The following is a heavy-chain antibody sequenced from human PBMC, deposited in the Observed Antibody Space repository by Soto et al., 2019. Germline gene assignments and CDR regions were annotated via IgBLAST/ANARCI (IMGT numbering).Heavy chain of an antibody. Sequence: LILSCAASGFTFSSYSMNWVRQAPGKGLEWVSSISSSSSYIYYADSVKGRFTISRDNAKNSLYLQMNSLRAEDTAVYYCARTVVVVAAAFDPWGQGTLVTVSS. CDR3: ARTVVVVAAAFDP. J-gene: IGHJ5*02. CDR2: ISSSSSYI. CDR1: GFTFSSYS. V-gene: IGHV3-21*01. D-gene: IGHD2-15*01.